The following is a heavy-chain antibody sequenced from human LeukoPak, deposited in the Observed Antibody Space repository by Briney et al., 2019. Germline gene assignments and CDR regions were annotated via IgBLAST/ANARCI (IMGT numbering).Heavy chain of an antibody. CDR1: GFTFSSYG. Sequence: PGGSLRLSCAASGFTFSSYGMHWVRQAPGKGLEWVAFIRYDGTKKYYADSVKGRFTISRDNSKKTLYLQMNSHRAEDTAVYYCAKDWRAYCGDDCYSYFDYWGQGTLVTVSS. CDR3: AKDWRAYCGDDCYSYFDY. V-gene: IGHV3-30*02. D-gene: IGHD2-21*02. J-gene: IGHJ4*02. CDR2: IRYDGTKK.